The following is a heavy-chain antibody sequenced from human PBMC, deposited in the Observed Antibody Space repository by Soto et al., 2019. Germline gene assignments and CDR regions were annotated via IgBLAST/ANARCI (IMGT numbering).Heavy chain of an antibody. V-gene: IGHV5-51*01. Sequence: PGESLKISCKGSGYSFTSYWIGWVRQMPGKGLEWMGIIYPGDSDTRYSPSFQGQVTTSADKSINTAYLQWSSLKASDTAIYYCARPARTAMVTYYYGLDVWGQGTTVTVSS. CDR3: ARPARTAMVTYYYGLDV. CDR1: GYSFTSYW. D-gene: IGHD5-18*01. CDR2: IYPGDSDT. J-gene: IGHJ6*02.